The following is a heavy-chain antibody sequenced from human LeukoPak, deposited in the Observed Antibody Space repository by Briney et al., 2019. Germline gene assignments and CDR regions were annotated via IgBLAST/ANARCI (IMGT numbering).Heavy chain of an antibody. CDR1: GFTFSNSW. V-gene: IGHV3-7*01. Sequence: GGSLRLSCAASGFTFSNSWMSWVRQAPGEGLEWVANMKPDGSEKYYVDSVKGRFTISRDNAKKSLYLQMNNLRAEDTAVYYCARPRWGDWGQGTLVTVSS. CDR2: MKPDGSEK. J-gene: IGHJ4*02. D-gene: IGHD3-16*01. CDR3: ARPRWGD.